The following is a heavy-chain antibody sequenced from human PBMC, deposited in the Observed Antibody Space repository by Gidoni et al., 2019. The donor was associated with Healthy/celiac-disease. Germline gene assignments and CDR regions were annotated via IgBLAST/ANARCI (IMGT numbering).Heavy chain of an antibody. D-gene: IGHD6-19*01. J-gene: IGHJ5*02. CDR1: GFPFSSYG. CDR3: ARGQRGQWLGWFDP. V-gene: IGHV3-33*01. Sequence: QVQLVESGGGVVQPGRSLRLSCAAPGFPFSSYGMHWVRPAPGKGLEWVAVIWYDGSNKYYADSVKGRFTISRDNSKNTLYLQMNSLRAEDTAVYYCARGQRGQWLGWFDPWGQGTLVTVSS. CDR2: IWYDGSNK.